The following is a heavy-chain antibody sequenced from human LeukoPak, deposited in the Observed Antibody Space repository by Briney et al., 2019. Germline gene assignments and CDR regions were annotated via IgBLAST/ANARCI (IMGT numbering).Heavy chain of an antibody. Sequence: PGGSLRLSCAASGFTVSSNYMSWIRQPPGKGLEWIGEINHSGSTNYNPSLKSRVTISVDTSKNQFSLKLSSVTAADTAVYYCASNSFDYYGSGSYSVDYWGQGTLVTVSS. CDR1: GFTVSSNY. CDR3: ASNSFDYYGSGSYSVDY. D-gene: IGHD3-10*01. CDR2: INHSGST. J-gene: IGHJ4*02. V-gene: IGHV4-34*01.